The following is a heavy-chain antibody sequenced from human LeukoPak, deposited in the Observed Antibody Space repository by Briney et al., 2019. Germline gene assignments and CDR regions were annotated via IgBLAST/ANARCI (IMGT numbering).Heavy chain of an antibody. CDR2: IYYSGST. D-gene: IGHD3-10*01. CDR3: ATQGYYGSGTLGY. Sequence: SETLSLTCTVSGGSISSSSYYWGWIRQPPGKGLEWIGSIYYSGSTYYNPSLKSRVTISVDTSKNQFSLKLSSVTAADTAVYYCATQGYYGSGTLGYWGQGTLVTVSS. J-gene: IGHJ4*02. CDR1: GGSISSSSYY. V-gene: IGHV4-39*01.